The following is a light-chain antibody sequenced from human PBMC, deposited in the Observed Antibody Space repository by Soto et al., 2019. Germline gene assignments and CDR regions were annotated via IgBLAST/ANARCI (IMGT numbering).Light chain of an antibody. CDR1: QSISTY. Sequence: DIQMTQSPSSLSASVGDRVTITCRASQSISTYLNWYQQKAGLAPKLLIYAASSLQSGVPARFSGSGSGTEFTLTISSLQPDDFATYYCQQYNTYSTFGQGTRLEIK. CDR2: AAS. V-gene: IGKV1-39*01. J-gene: IGKJ5*01. CDR3: QQYNTYST.